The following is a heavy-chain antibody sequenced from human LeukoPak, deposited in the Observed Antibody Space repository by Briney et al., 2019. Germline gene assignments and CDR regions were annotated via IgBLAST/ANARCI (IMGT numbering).Heavy chain of an antibody. V-gene: IGHV1-69*01. CDR2: IIPIFGTA. CDR1: GDTFSSYA. CDR3: AREDGVDTASYFDY. J-gene: IGHJ4*02. Sequence: SVKVSCKASGDTFSSYAISWVRQAPGQGLEWMGGIIPIFGTANYAQKFQGRVTITADESTSTAYMELSSLRSEDTAVYYCAREDGVDTASYFDYWGQGTLVTVSS. D-gene: IGHD5-18*01.